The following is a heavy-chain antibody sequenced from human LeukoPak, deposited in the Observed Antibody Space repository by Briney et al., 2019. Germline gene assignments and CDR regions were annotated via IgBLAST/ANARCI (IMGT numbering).Heavy chain of an antibody. CDR3: ARDEDRSGGLE. Sequence: SETLSLTCTVSGGSISSGDYYWSWIRQPPGKGLEWIGYIYYSGSTYYNPSLKSRVTISVDTSKNQFSLKLSSVTAADTAVYYCARDEDRSGGLEWGQGTLVTVSS. V-gene: IGHV4-30-4*08. J-gene: IGHJ4*02. CDR2: IYYSGST. D-gene: IGHD2-15*01. CDR1: GGSISSGDYY.